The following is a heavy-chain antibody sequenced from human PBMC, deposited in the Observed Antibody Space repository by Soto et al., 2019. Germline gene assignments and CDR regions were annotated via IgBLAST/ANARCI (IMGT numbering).Heavy chain of an antibody. CDR2: ISWNSGII. CDR1: GFTFDDYT. V-gene: IGHV3-9*01. J-gene: IGHJ6*04. CDR3: TKEQHICNTIDCSTWATGVEDV. Sequence: EMQLVESGGGLVQPGRSLRLSCAASGFTFDDYTIHWVRQAPGKGLEWVSGISWNSGIIVYGDSVKGRFTISRDNAKKSVYLKMEILSAEETALYFCTKEQHICNTIDCSTWATGVEDVWGKGTTVSVSS. D-gene: IGHD2-2*01.